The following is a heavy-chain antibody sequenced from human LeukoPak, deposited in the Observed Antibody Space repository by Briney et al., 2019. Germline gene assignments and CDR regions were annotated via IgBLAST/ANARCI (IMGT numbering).Heavy chain of an antibody. CDR2: INHSGST. J-gene: IGHJ5*02. CDR1: GGSFSGYY. Sequence: SETLSLTCAVYGGSFSGYYWSWIRQPPGKGLEWIGEINHSGSTNYNPSLKSRVTISVDTSKNQFSLKLSSVTAADTAVYYCARGPPYYDTWGQGTLVTVSS. CDR3: ARGPPYYDT. D-gene: IGHD3-9*01. V-gene: IGHV4-34*01.